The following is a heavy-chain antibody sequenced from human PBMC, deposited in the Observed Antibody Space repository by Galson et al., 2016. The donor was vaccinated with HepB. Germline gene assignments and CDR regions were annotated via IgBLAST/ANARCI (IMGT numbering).Heavy chain of an antibody. CDR3: ARLKLVEGYYFDY. CDR1: GFAFSRYA. Sequence: SLRLSCAASGFAFSRYALHWVRQAPGKGLEWVAVIWYDGSNKYSADSVKGRFTISRDNSKNTLYLQMNSLRAEDTAVYYCARLKLVEGYYFDYWGQGTLVTVSS. CDR2: IWYDGSNK. J-gene: IGHJ4*02. V-gene: IGHV3-33*08. D-gene: IGHD3-3*01.